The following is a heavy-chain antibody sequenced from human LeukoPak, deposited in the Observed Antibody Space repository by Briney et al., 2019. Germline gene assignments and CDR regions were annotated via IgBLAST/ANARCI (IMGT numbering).Heavy chain of an antibody. Sequence: SETLSLTCTVSGGSISSSSYYWGWIRQPPGKGLEWIGSIYYSGSTDYNPSLKSRVTISVDTSKNQFSLKLSSVTAADTAVYYCARLREEHIVVVTAIYSDYYYYMDVWGKGTTVTISS. V-gene: IGHV4-39*01. CDR2: IYYSGST. J-gene: IGHJ6*03. D-gene: IGHD2-21*02. CDR1: GGSISSSSYY. CDR3: ARLREEHIVVVTAIYSDYYYYMDV.